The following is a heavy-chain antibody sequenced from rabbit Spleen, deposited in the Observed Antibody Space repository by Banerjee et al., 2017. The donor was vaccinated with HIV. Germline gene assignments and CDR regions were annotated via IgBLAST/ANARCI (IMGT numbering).Heavy chain of an antibody. CDR1: GLDFSSSYW. D-gene: IGHD4-2*01. V-gene: IGHV1S40*01. CDR3: ARDAAGREDFNL. Sequence: QSLEESGGDLVKPGASLTLTCTASGLDFSSSYWICWVRQAPGKGLEWIACIYTGSSGSTYYASWAKGRFTISESSSTTVTLQMTSLTAADTANYFCARDAAGREDFNLWGPGTLVTVS. J-gene: IGHJ4*01. CDR2: IYTGSSGST.